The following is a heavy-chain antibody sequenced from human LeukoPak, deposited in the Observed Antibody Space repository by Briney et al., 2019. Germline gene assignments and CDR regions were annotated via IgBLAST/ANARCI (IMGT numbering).Heavy chain of an antibody. V-gene: IGHV4-34*01. J-gene: IGHJ5*02. Sequence: TSETLSLTCAVYGGSFSGYYWSWIRQPPGKGLEWIGEINHSGSTNYNPSLKSRVTISVDTSKNQFSLKLSSVTAADTAVYYCARGSAITMVRGVIRRWFDPWGQGTLVTVSS. CDR2: INHSGST. CDR1: GGSFSGYY. D-gene: IGHD3-10*01. CDR3: ARGSAITMVRGVIRRWFDP.